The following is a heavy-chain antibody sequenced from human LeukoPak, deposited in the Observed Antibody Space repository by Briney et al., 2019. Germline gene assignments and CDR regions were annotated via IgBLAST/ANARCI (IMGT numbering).Heavy chain of an antibody. J-gene: IGHJ5*02. Sequence: ASVKVSCKASGYTFTSYYMHWVRQAPGQGLEWMGLINPTGGSTGYAQKFQGRVTMTRDMSTSTDYMELSSLRSEDTTIYYCARNNSVGDNAWWFDPWGQGTLVTVSS. CDR1: GYTFTSYY. CDR2: INPTGGST. V-gene: IGHV1-46*01. CDR3: ARNNSVGDNAWWFDP. D-gene: IGHD1-26*01.